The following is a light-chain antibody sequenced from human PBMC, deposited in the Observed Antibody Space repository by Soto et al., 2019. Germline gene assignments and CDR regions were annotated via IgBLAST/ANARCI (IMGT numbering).Light chain of an antibody. CDR1: QSVSSY. CDR3: QQSYSTPHT. CDR2: GAT. V-gene: IGKV3-11*01. J-gene: IGKJ4*01. Sequence: EIVLTQSPATLSLSPGERATLSCRASQSVSSYLAWYQQKPGQAPRLLIFGATTRATGMPARFSGSGSGTDFTLTISSLQPEDFATYYCQQSYSTPHTFGGGTKGDIK.